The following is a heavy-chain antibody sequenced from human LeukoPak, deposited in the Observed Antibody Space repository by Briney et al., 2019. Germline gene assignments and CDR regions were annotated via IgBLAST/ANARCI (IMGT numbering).Heavy chain of an antibody. Sequence: RGSLRLSCAASEFTFVRYAMNWVRQAPGKGLERVSYIRSSSFKIGYADSVKGRFTISRDNSKNSLYLQMDSLRVEDTAVYYCVRDPSYGSSWYYFMDVWGKGTTVTVSS. D-gene: IGHD6-13*01. V-gene: IGHV3-48*04. CDR1: EFTFVRYA. J-gene: IGHJ6*03. CDR3: VRDPSYGSSWYYFMDV. CDR2: IRSSSFKI.